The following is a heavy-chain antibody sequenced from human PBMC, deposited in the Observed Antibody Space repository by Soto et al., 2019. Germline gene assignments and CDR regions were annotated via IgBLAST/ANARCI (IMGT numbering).Heavy chain of an antibody. CDR3: VKDESINWYSGHFRH. D-gene: IGHD6-13*01. CDR1: GFTVDDYA. CDR2: INWNSGSI. Sequence: LRLSCAASGFTVDDYAMHWVRQVPGKGLEWVSGINWNSGSIGYADSVKGRFAISRDNAKNSLHLQMNSLRAEDTAFYYCVKDESINWYSGHFRHWGQGTLVTVSS. J-gene: IGHJ1*01. V-gene: IGHV3-9*01.